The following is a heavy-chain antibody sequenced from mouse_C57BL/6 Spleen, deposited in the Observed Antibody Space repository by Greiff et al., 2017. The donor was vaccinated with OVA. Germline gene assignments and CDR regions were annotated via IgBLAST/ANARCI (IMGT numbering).Heavy chain of an antibody. CDR1: GYSITSGYY. CDR3: ARVVIYYGNYGDAMDY. J-gene: IGHJ4*01. Sequence: VQLKEPGPGLVKPSQSLSLTCSVTGYSITSGYYWNWIRQFPGNKLEWMGYISYDGSNNYNPSLKNRISITRDTSKNQFFLKLNSVTTEDTATYYCARVVIYYGNYGDAMDYWGQGTSVTVSS. V-gene: IGHV3-6*01. D-gene: IGHD2-1*01. CDR2: ISYDGSN.